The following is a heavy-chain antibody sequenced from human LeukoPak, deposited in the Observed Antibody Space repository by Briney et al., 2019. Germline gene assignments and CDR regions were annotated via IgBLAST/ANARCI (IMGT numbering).Heavy chain of an antibody. Sequence: GGSLRLSCAASGFTFSTYWMHWVRQAPGKGLMWVSRINSDGNTTTYADSVKGRFTISRDNAKNTLYLQMNSLRAEDTAVYYCASSKGQYDTSGYYHYYFDYWGQGTLVTVSS. CDR3: ASSKGQYDTSGYYHYYFDY. V-gene: IGHV3-74*01. D-gene: IGHD3-22*01. CDR2: INSDGNTT. J-gene: IGHJ4*02. CDR1: GFTFSTYW.